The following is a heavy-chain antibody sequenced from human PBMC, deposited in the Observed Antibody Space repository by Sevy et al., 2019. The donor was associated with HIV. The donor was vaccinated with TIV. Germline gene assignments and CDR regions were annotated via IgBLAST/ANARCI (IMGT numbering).Heavy chain of an antibody. CDR2: INYSGIT. Sequence: SETLSLTCTVSGASISSSGYYWGWIRQPPGKGLEWIASINYSGITFYNPSLKSRVTISADTSKNQFSLRLSSVTAADSSIYFCVGLKLTYINGWHYLDYWGQGTVVTVSS. CDR3: VGLKLTYINGWHYLDY. V-gene: IGHV4-39*01. CDR1: GASISSSGYY. D-gene: IGHD6-19*01. J-gene: IGHJ4*02.